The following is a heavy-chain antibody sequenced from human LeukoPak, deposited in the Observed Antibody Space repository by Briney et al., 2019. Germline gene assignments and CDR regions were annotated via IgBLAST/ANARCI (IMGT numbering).Heavy chain of an antibody. CDR2: VYHSGSI. V-gene: IGHV4-59*01. J-gene: IGHJ4*02. CDR3: VSSYGGYVLDY. D-gene: IGHD5-12*01. CDR1: GGSISSYS. Sequence: SETLSLPCTVSGGSISSYSWNWIRQSPGKGLEIGRVYHSGSINYNPSLKSRVTISVDTSKNQFSLNLSSVTAADTAVYYCVSSYGGYVLDYWGQGTLVIVSS.